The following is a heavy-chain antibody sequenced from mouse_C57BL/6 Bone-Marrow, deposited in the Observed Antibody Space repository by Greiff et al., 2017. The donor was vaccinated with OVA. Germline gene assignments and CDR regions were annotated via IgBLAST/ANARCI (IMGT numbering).Heavy chain of an antibody. V-gene: IGHV1-55*01. J-gene: IGHJ4*01. CDR2: IYPGSGST. CDR1: GYTFTSYW. D-gene: IGHD3-2*02. Sequence: QVQLQQSGAELVKPGASVKMSCKASGYTFTSYWITWVKQRPGQGLEWIGDIYPGSGSTNYNEKFKSKATLTVDTSSSTAYMQLSSLTSEDSAVYYCERYGDSSGYDAMDYWGQGTSVTVSS. CDR3: ERYGDSSGYDAMDY.